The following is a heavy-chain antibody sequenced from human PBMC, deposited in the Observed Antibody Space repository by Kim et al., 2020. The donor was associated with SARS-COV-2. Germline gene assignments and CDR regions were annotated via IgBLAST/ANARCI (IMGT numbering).Heavy chain of an antibody. CDR3: ARSRGAGFDF. V-gene: IGHV3-74*01. CDR2: VNTDGSTT. CDR1: GFTFSGYW. J-gene: IGHJ4*02. Sequence: GGSLRLSCAASGFTFSGYWMHWVRQPPGKGLVWVSRVNTDGSTTTYADSVKGRFTISRDNAKNTMYLQMNSLRAEDTAVYYCARSRGAGFDFWGLGTLVTASS. D-gene: IGHD1-1*01.